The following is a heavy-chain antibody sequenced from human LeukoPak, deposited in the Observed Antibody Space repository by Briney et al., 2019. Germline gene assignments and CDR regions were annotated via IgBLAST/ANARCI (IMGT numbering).Heavy chain of an antibody. CDR1: GFTFSSYW. CDR2: INSDGSST. Sequence: GSLRLSCAASGFTFSSYWMHWVRQAPGKGLVWVSRINSDGSSTSYADSVKGRFTLSRDNAKNTLYLQMKSLRAEDTAVYYCARHLSGVTGYSYGRGIDYWGQGTLVTVSS. J-gene: IGHJ4*02. D-gene: IGHD5-18*01. CDR3: ARHLSGVTGYSYGRGIDY. V-gene: IGHV3-74*01.